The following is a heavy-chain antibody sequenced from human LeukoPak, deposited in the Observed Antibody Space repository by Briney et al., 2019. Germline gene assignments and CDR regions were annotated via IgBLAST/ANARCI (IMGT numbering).Heavy chain of an antibody. J-gene: IGHJ4*02. CDR3: AAFGNADY. V-gene: IGHV3-30*03. CDR2: ISYDGSNK. D-gene: IGHD4-23*01. CDR1: GFTFSSYG. Sequence: GGSLRLSCAASGFTFSSYGMHWVRQAPGKGLEWVAVISYDGSNKYYADSVKGQFTISRDNSKNTLYLQMNSLRAEDTAVYYCAAFGNADYWGQGTLVTVSS.